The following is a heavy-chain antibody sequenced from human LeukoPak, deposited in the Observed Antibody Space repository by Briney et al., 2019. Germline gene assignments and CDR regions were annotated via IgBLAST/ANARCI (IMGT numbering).Heavy chain of an antibody. V-gene: IGHV4-34*01. CDR2: INHSGST. CDR3: ARDGSTGYYGSGSYRRYPDY. J-gene: IGHJ4*02. CDR1: GGSFSGYY. D-gene: IGHD3-10*01. Sequence: QSSETLSLTCAVYGGSFSGYYWSWIRQPPGKGLEWIGEINHSGSTNYNPSLKSRVTISVDTSKNQFSLKLSSVTAADTAVYYCARDGSTGYYGSGSYRRYPDYWGQGTLVTVSS.